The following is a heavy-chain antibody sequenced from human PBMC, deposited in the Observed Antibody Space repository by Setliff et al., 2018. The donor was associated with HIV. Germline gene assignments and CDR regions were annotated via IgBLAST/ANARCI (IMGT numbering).Heavy chain of an antibody. CDR2: IFYSGST. J-gene: IGHJ5*02. Sequence: SETLSLTCTVSGGSITSSTYYWDWIRQPPGKGLEWIGSIFYSGSTYYNPSLQSRVTISVDSSKNQFSLNLFSVTAADTAVYYCARPRRVRSRAWYWFDIWGQGTLVTVSS. CDR1: GGSITSSTYY. V-gene: IGHV4-39*07. D-gene: IGHD6-19*01. CDR3: ARPRRVRSRAWYWFDI.